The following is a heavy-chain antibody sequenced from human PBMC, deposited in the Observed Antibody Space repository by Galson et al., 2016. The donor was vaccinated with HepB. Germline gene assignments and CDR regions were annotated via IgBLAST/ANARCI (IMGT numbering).Heavy chain of an antibody. V-gene: IGHV3-23*01. J-gene: IGHJ4*01. CDR2: ISARGVTT. CDR1: GFTFSNAG. CDR3: TKEDDFFDSTGYYVT. Sequence: LRLSCAASGFTFSNAGVNWVRQAPGKGLEWVSGISARGVTTYYRDSVKGRFIISRDNSENTLYLQMNSLRAEDTAVYFCTKEDDFFDSTGYYVTWGQGTLVVVSS. D-gene: IGHD3-22*01.